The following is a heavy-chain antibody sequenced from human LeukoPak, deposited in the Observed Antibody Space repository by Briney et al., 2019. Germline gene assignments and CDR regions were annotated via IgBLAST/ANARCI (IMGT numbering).Heavy chain of an antibody. D-gene: IGHD2/OR15-2a*01. CDR1: GYTFTTYD. V-gene: IGHV1-8*01. Sequence: ASVKVSCKASGYTFTTYDISWVRQATGQGLEWMGWMNPNSGDTGYARKFLGRVTLTRNPSISTAYMELSSLRSDDTAVYYCARGLEDYSTTTYPLLKYWGQGTLVTVAS. CDR3: ARGLEDYSTTTYPLLKY. CDR2: MNPNSGDT. J-gene: IGHJ4*02.